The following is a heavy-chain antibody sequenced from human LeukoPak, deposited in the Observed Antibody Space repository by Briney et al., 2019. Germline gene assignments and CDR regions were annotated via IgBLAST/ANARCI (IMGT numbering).Heavy chain of an antibody. V-gene: IGHV4-39*01. CDR2: IYYSGST. D-gene: IGHD2-8*01. CDR3: ARSTNGVCDP. J-gene: IGHJ5*02. CDR1: GGSISSSSYY. Sequence: PSETLSLTCTVSGGSISSSSYYWGWIRQPPGKGLEWIGSIYYSGSTYYNPSLKSRVTISVDTSKSQFSLKLSSVTAADTAVYYCARSTNGVCDPWGQGTLVTVSP.